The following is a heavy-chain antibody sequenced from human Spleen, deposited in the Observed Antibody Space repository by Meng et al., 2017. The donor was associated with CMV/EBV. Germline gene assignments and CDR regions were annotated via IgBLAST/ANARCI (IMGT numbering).Heavy chain of an antibody. D-gene: IGHD2-15*01. CDR2: FDPADGEA. J-gene: IGHJ4*02. CDR3: TTGVLVSASLDH. CDR1: GFTLTEIS. V-gene: IGHV1-24*01. Sequence: RVYGFTLTEISINWVRQPPGKGLEWMGGFDPADGEAIYAQKFQGRITMAEDTSPDTVYMELSSLRSEDTAVYYCTTGVLVSASLDHWGQGTLVTVSS.